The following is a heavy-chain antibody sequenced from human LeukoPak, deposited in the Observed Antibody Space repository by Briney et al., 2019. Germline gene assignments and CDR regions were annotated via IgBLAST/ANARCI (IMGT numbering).Heavy chain of an antibody. Sequence: KASETLSLTCTVSSGSISSSTFYWGWIRQPPGKGLEWIGNIYYSGSTYYNPSLKSRVSISVDTSKNQFSLKLSSVTAADTAVYYCARDARVQKWFGELLKTTTYYFDYWGQGTLVTVSS. CDR3: ARDARVQKWFGELLKTTTYYFDY. J-gene: IGHJ4*02. V-gene: IGHV4-39*07. CDR2: IYYSGST. CDR1: SGSISSSTFY. D-gene: IGHD3-10*01.